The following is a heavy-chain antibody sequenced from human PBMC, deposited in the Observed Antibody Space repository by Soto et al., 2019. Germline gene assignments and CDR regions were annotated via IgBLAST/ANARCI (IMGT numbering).Heavy chain of an antibody. D-gene: IGHD5-12*01. V-gene: IGHV4-59*01. Sequence: SETLSLTCTVSGGSISSYYWSWIRQPPGKGLEWIGYIYYSGSTNYNPSLKSRVTISVDTSKNQFSLKLSSVTAADTAVYYCTRIVGRGYSGLDYWGQGTLVTVSS. CDR1: GGSISSYY. CDR2: IYYSGST. CDR3: TRIVGRGYSGLDY. J-gene: IGHJ4*02.